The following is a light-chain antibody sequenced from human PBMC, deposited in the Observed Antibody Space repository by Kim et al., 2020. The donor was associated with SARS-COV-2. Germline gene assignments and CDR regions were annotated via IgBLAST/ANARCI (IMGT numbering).Light chain of an antibody. CDR3: AAWDDSLSGRV. J-gene: IGLJ3*02. CDR2: RNN. V-gene: IGLV1-47*01. Sequence: GQRVNIDCSGSSANIGSNYVYWYQQLTGTAPKLLISRNNQRPSGVPDRFSGSKSGTSASLAISGLRSEDEAEYYCAAWDDSLSGRVFGGGTQLTVL. CDR1: SANIGSNY.